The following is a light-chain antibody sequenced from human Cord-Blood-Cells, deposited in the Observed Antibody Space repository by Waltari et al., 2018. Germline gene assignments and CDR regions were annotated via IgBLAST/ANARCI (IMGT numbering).Light chain of an antibody. Sequence: DIQMTQSPSSLSASVGDRVTITCRASQSISSYLNWYQQKPGKAPKLLIYAASSLQSGFPSRFSGSGSGTDCTLTISSLQPEDYATDYCQQSDSTPITFGQGTRLEIK. V-gene: IGKV1-39*01. J-gene: IGKJ5*01. CDR3: QQSDSTPIT. CDR1: QSISSY. CDR2: AAS.